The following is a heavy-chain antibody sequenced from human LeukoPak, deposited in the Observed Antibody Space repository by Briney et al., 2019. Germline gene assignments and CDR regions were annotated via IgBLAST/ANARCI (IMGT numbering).Heavy chain of an antibody. J-gene: IGHJ4*02. V-gene: IGHV4-4*02. CDR3: ATYYDSSGYKLDY. CDR2: IYHSGST. Sequence: SETLSLTCAVSGGSISSNNWWSWVRQPPGKGLEWIGEIYHSGSTNYNPSLKSRVTISVDKSKNQFSLKLSSVTAADTAVYYCATYYDSSGYKLDYWGQGTLVTVSS. D-gene: IGHD3-22*01. CDR1: GGSISSNNW.